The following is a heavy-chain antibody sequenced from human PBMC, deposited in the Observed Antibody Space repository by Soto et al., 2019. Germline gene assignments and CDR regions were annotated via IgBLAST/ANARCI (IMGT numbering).Heavy chain of an antibody. Sequence: QVQLQESGPGLVKPSETLSLTCTVSGDSISPYYWSWIRQPPGTGLGWIENVYNNGNGNSTPSPTSRVRMSVDTTKNHVSLRLSSGTAADTAIYYCARHGYCGGGSCDWFDPWGQGTLVAVSS. V-gene: IGHV4-59*08. CDR1: GDSISPYY. CDR3: ARHGYCGGGSCDWFDP. CDR2: VYNNGNG. J-gene: IGHJ5*02. D-gene: IGHD2-15*01.